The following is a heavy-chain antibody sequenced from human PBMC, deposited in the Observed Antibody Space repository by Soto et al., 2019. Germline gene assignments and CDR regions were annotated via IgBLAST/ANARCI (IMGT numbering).Heavy chain of an antibody. CDR2: IYSGGST. CDR1: GFTVSSNY. D-gene: IGHD6-13*01. Sequence: GGSLRLSCAASGFTVSSNYMSWVRQAPGKGLEWVSVIYSGGSTYYADSVKGRFTISRHNSKNTLYLQMNSLRAEDTAVYYSARGKGHGTPPRDIWGQGTMVTVSS. CDR3: ARGKGHGTPPRDI. J-gene: IGHJ3*02. V-gene: IGHV3-53*04.